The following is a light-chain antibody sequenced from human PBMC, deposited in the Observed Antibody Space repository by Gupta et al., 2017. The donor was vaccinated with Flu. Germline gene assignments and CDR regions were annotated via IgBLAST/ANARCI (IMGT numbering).Light chain of an antibody. CDR2: DAS. CDR3: QQLSTWPPST. CDR1: QSVSSY. V-gene: IGKV3-11*01. Sequence: EIVLTQSPATLSLSPGERATLSCRASQSVSSYLAWYQQKPGQAPRLLIYDASNRATGIPARFSGSGYGTDFTLTISSREPEDFAVYYCQQLSTWPPSTFGQGTRMEIK. J-gene: IGKJ2*01.